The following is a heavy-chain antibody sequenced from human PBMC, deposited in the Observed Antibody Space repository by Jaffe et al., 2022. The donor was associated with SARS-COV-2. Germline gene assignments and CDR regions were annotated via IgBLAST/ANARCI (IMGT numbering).Heavy chain of an antibody. CDR3: ARHLDYYDSSGYYHQTVYYMDV. J-gene: IGHJ6*03. V-gene: IGHV4-39*01. D-gene: IGHD3-22*01. CDR2: IYYSGST. CDR1: GGSISSSSYY. Sequence: QLQLQESGPGLVKPSETLSLTCTVSGGSISSSSYYWGWIRQPPGKGLEWIGSIYYSGSTYYNPSLKSRVTISVDTSKNQFSLKLSSVTAADTAVYYCARHLDYYDSSGYYHQTVYYMDVWGKGTTVTVSS.